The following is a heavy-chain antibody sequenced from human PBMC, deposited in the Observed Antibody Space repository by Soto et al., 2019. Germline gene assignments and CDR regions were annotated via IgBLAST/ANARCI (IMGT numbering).Heavy chain of an antibody. D-gene: IGHD4-4*01. CDR1: GYTFTSYY. J-gene: IGHJ5*02. CDR2: INPSGGST. CDR3: ASRSRGGSTVSGFDP. Sequence: ASVKVSCKASGYTFTSYYMHWVRQAPGQGLEWMGIINPSGGSTSYAQKFQGRVTMTRDTSTNTVYMELSSLRSEDTAVYYCASRSRGGSTVSGFDPWGQGTLVTVSS. V-gene: IGHV1-46*01.